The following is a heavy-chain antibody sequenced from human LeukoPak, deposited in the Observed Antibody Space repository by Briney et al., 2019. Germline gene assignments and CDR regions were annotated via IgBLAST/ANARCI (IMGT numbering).Heavy chain of an antibody. V-gene: IGHV4-34*01. CDR3: ARWVDLTVY. J-gene: IGHJ4*02. CDR1: GGSFSGYY. CDR2: INHSGST. Sequence: SETLSLTCAVYGGSFSGYYWSWIRQPPGKGLEWIGEINHSGSTNYNPSLKSRVTISVDTSKNQFSLKLSSVTAADTAVYYCARWVDLTVYWGQGTLVTVSS. D-gene: IGHD3-9*01.